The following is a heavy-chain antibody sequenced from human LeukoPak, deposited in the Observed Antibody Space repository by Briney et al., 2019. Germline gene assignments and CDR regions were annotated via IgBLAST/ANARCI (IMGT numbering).Heavy chain of an antibody. V-gene: IGHV3-7*03. CDR3: AKWGPYDILTGRIN. J-gene: IGHJ4*02. D-gene: IGHD3-9*01. CDR1: GFTFSNYW. CDR2: IKPDESGK. Sequence: QPGGSLRLSCAASGFTFSNYWMTWVRQAPGKGLEWVANIKPDESGKYYGGSVKGRFTISRDNAKNSLYLQMNSLRAEDTAVYYCAKWGPYDILTGRINWGQGTLVTVSS.